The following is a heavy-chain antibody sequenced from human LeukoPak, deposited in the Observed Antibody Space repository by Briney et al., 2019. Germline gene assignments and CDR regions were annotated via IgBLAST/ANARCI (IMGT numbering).Heavy chain of an antibody. CDR3: ASSYYDSSGYYHSWNYYYYYGMDV. CDR2: IKQDGSDK. D-gene: IGHD3-22*01. CDR1: GFTFSSYW. Sequence: GGSLRLSCAASGFTFSSYWMSWVRQAPGKGLEWAAHIKQDGSDKYYVDSVKGRFTISRDNAKNSLYLQMNSLRAEDTAVYYCASSYYDSSGYYHSWNYYYYYGMDVWGQGTTVTVFS. V-gene: IGHV3-7*01. J-gene: IGHJ6*02.